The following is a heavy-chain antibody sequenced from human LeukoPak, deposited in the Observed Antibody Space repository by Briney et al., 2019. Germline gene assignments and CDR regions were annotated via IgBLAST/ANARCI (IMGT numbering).Heavy chain of an antibody. D-gene: IGHD2-15*01. J-gene: IGHJ4*02. CDR2: IKQDGSEK. Sequence: GGSLRLSCAVSGFTFSSYWMSWVRQAPGKGLEWVANIKQDGSEKYYVDSVKGRFTISRDNAKNSLYLQMNSLRAEDTAVYYCARDEGGIQVDYWGQGTLVTVSS. V-gene: IGHV3-7*01. CDR3: ARDEGGIQVDY. CDR1: GFTFSSYW.